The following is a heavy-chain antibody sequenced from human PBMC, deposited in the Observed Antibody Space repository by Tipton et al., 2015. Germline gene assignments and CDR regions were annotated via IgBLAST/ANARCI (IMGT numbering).Heavy chain of an antibody. CDR3: ARGTVTKEFGY. J-gene: IGHJ4*02. D-gene: IGHD1-7*01. Sequence: GLVKPSQTLSLTCAIFGDSVSSNTAAWHWIRQSPSRGLEWLGRTYYRSKWRDDYSVSVKSRITINSVTSKNQISLQLNSVTPEDTAIYYCARGTVTKEFGYWGQGTLVTVSS. CDR2: TYYRSKWRD. V-gene: IGHV6-1*01. CDR1: GDSVSSNTAA.